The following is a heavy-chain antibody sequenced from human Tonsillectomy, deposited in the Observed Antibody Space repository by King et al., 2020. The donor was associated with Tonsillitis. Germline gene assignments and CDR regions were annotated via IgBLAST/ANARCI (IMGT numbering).Heavy chain of an antibody. Sequence: QLQESGPGLVKPSETLSLTCTVSGGSISSSSYYWGWIRQPPGKGLEWMGSIYYSGSTYYNPSLKSRVTISVDTSKNQFSLKLSSVTAADTALYYCARDQLLWFGELLLGAAFDIWGQGTMVTVSS. CDR1: GGSISSSSYY. J-gene: IGHJ3*02. V-gene: IGHV4-39*02. CDR2: IYYSGST. D-gene: IGHD3-10*01. CDR3: ARDQLLWFGELLLGAAFDI.